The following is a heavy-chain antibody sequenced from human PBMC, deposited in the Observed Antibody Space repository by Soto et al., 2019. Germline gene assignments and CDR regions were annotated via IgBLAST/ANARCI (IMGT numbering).Heavy chain of an antibody. Sequence: PSETLSLTCAVSGGSISSSNWWSWVRQPPGKGLEWIGEIYHSGSTNYNPSLKSRVTISVDKSKNQFSLKLSSVTAADTAVYYCASPSSSWAYAFDIWGQGTMVTVSS. CDR1: GGSISSSNW. D-gene: IGHD6-13*01. CDR3: ASPSSSWAYAFDI. V-gene: IGHV4-4*02. J-gene: IGHJ3*02. CDR2: IYHSGST.